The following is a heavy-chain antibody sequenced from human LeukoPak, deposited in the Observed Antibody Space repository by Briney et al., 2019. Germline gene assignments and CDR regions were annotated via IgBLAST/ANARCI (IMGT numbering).Heavy chain of an antibody. Sequence: ASVKVSCKASGYTFTGYHMYWVRQAPGQGLEWMGWINPNSGGTNYAQKFQGRVTMTRDTSISTAYMELSRLRSDDTAVYYCAREGWPSDAFDIWGQGTMVTVSS. D-gene: IGHD6-19*01. CDR3: AREGWPSDAFDI. V-gene: IGHV1-2*02. CDR2: INPNSGGT. CDR1: GYTFTGYH. J-gene: IGHJ3*02.